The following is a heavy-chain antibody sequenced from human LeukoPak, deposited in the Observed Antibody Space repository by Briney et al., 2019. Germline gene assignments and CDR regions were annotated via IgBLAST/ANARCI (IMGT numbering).Heavy chain of an antibody. CDR3: ARYSPEYGAMSGIEY. D-gene: IGHD4/OR15-4a*01. CDR1: GYTFTSYG. J-gene: IGHJ4*02. CDR2: INPSDGST. V-gene: IGHV1-46*01. Sequence: GASVKVSCKASGYTFTSYGISWVRQAPGQGLEWMGTINPSDGSTSYAQKFQGRVTMTRDMSTSTVYMELSSLKASDTAIYYCARYSPEYGAMSGIEYWGQGSLVTVSS.